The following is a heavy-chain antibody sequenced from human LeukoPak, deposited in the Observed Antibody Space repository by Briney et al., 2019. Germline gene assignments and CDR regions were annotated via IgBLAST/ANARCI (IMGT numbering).Heavy chain of an antibody. CDR3: ARDQDIVATIQGY. J-gene: IGHJ4*02. CDR2: ISWNSGSI. Sequence: PGGSLRLSCAASGFTFDDYAMHWVRQAPGKGLEWVSGISWNSGSIGYADSVKGRFTISRDNAKNSLYLQMNSLRAEDTAVYYCARDQDIVATIQGYWGQGTLVTVSS. D-gene: IGHD5-12*01. CDR1: GFTFDDYA. V-gene: IGHV3-9*01.